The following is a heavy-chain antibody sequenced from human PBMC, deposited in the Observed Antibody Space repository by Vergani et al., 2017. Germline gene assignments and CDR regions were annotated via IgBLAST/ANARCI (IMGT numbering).Heavy chain of an antibody. J-gene: IGHJ3*01. CDR3: GRDGGEYDKDALDV. D-gene: IGHD2-21*01. CDR1: GGSISSSSYY. Sequence: QLQLQESGPGLVKPSETLSLTCTVSGGSISSSSYYWGWIRQPPGKGLEWIGSIYYSGSTYYNPSLKSRVTISVDTSKNQFSLKLSSVTAADTAVYYCGRDGGEYDKDALDVWGQGTKVTVTS. V-gene: IGHV4-39*02. CDR2: IYYSGST.